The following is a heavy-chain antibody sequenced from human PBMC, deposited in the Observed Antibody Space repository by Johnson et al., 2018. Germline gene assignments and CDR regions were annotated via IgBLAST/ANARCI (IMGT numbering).Heavy chain of an antibody. CDR2: IYYSGST. D-gene: IGHD3-10*01. Sequence: QVQLQQWGAGLLKPSETLSLTCAVYGGSFSGYCWSWIRQPPGKGLEWIGSIYYSGSTYYNPSLKSRVTISVDTSKNQFSLKLSSVTAADTAVYYCAGRMVRGYYYYGMDGWGQWTTVTVSS. CDR3: AGRMVRGYYYYGMDG. V-gene: IGHV4-34*01. CDR1: GGSFSGYC. J-gene: IGHJ6*02.